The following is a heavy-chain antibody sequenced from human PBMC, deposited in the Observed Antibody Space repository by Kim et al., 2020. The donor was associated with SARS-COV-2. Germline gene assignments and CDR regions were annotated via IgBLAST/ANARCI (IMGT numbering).Heavy chain of an antibody. V-gene: IGHV3-48*02. CDR1: GFTFSSYS. CDR3: ASGVAAIRRASLHDAFDI. D-gene: IGHD2-15*01. J-gene: IGHJ3*02. Sequence: GGSLRLSCAASGFTFSSYSMNWVRQAPGKGLEWVSYISSSSSTIYYADSVKGRFTISRDNAKNSLYLQMNSLRDEDTAVYYCASGVAAIRRASLHDAFDIWGQGTMVTVSS. CDR2: ISSSSSTI.